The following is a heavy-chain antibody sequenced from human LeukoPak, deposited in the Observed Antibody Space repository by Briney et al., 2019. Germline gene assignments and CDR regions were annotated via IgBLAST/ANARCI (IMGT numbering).Heavy chain of an antibody. CDR3: AKAPVGMVTPDY. CDR1: GYTFTGYY. J-gene: IGHJ4*02. Sequence: ASVKVSCKASGYTFTGYYMHWVRQAPGQGLEWMGWINPNNGGTNYAQKFQGRVTMTRDTSISTAYMELSSLTSDDTAVYYCAKAPVGMVTPDYWGQGTLVTVSS. D-gene: IGHD5-24*01. V-gene: IGHV1-2*02. CDR2: INPNNGGT.